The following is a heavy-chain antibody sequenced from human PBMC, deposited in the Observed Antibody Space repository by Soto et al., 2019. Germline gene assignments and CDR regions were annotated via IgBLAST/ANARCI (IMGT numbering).Heavy chain of an antibody. Sequence: QVQLVQSGVEVKKPGASVKVSCKDSGYPFTGYYMHWVRQAPGQGLELLGWFNPTSGGTNDAQKFQCRVTMTRDTSIRTAYMELSRLRSDDTAVYYCARFSLVVPAAFNWFDPWGQGPLVTVSS. J-gene: IGHJ5*02. D-gene: IGHD2-2*01. CDR2: FNPTSGGT. V-gene: IGHV1-2*02. CDR3: ARFSLVVPAAFNWFDP. CDR1: GYPFTGYY.